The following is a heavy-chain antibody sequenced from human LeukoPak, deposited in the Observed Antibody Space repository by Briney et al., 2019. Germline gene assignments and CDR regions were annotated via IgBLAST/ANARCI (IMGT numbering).Heavy chain of an antibody. CDR1: GYTFTSYD. D-gene: IGHD3-9*01. J-gene: IGHJ4*02. V-gene: IGHV1-8*01. Sequence: ASVKVSCKASGYTFTSYDINWVRQATGQGLEWMGWMNPNSGNTGYAQQFQGRVTMTRNTSISTTYMELSSLRSEDTAVYYCASELRYFDWLFKADWGQGTLVTVSS. CDR3: ASELRYFDWLFKAD. CDR2: MNPNSGNT.